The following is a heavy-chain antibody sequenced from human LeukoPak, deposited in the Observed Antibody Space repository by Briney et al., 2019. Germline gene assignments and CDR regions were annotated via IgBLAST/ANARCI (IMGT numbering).Heavy chain of an antibody. CDR3: ARRRMATTHYGMDV. Sequence: GASVKVSCKASGHTFTSYDINWVRQATGQGLEWMGWMNPNSGNTGYAQKFQGRVTMTRNTSISTAYMELSSLRSEDTAVYYCARRRMATTHYGMDVWGQGTTVTVSS. CDR2: MNPNSGNT. CDR1: GHTFTSYD. V-gene: IGHV1-8*01. D-gene: IGHD5-24*01. J-gene: IGHJ6*02.